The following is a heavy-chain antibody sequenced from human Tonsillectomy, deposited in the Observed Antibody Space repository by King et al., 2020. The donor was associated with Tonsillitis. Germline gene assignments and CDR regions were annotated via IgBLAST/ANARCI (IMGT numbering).Heavy chain of an antibody. D-gene: IGHD1-14*01. J-gene: IGHJ2*01. CDR2: INTNTGNP. V-gene: IGHV7-4-1*02. CDR3: ARDVTMGGILRNWYFDL. CDR1: GYAFSNYA. Sequence: QLVQSGSELKKPGASVKISCKASGYAFSNYALNWVRQAPGQGLEWMAWINTNTGNPTSAQAFTGRFVFSLDTSVNTTYLQISSLKAEETAVYYCARDVTMGGILRNWYFDLWGRGTLVAVSS.